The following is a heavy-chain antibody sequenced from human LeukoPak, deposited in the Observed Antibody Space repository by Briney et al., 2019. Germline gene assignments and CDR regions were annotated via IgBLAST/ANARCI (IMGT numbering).Heavy chain of an antibody. Sequence: GGSLRLYCAASGFTFSSYWMNWVRQTPGKGLVWVSRINSDGSSTSYADSVKGRFTISRDNAKNTLYLQMNSLRAEATAVYYGARVLVNSDFDYWGQGTLVTVSS. CDR1: GFTFSSYW. CDR3: ARVLVNSDFDY. J-gene: IGHJ4*02. V-gene: IGHV3-74*01. D-gene: IGHD1-26*01. CDR2: INSDGSST.